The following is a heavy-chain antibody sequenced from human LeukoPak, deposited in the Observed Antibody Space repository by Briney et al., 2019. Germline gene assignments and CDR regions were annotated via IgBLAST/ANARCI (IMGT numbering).Heavy chain of an antibody. V-gene: IGHV3-21*01. D-gene: IGHD1-1*01. CDR2: ISPSGDIR. CDR3: ARDINSVAFDM. J-gene: IGHJ3*02. Sequence: GGSLRLSCAASGFTFSNHGMNWVRQAPRKGLEWVSGISPSGDIRYYADSVKGRFTVTRDNAKGSVSLQMNSLRAEDTAVYYCARDINSVAFDMWGQGTVVTVSS. CDR1: GFTFSNHG.